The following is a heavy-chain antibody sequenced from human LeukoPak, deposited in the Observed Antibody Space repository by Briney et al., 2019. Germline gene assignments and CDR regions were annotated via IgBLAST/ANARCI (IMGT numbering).Heavy chain of an antibody. Sequence: GESLKISCKGSGYSFTSYWIGWVRQMPGKGLEWMGIIYPGDSDTRYSPSFQGQVTISADKSISTAYLQWSSLKASDTAMYSCARYKGGRYNWNDELVWGPGTLVTVSS. D-gene: IGHD1-1*01. CDR2: IYPGDSDT. CDR3: ARYKGGRYNWNDELV. V-gene: IGHV5-51*01. J-gene: IGHJ4*02. CDR1: GYSFTSYW.